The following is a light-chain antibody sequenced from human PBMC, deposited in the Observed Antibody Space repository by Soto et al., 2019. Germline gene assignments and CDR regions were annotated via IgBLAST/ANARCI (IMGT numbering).Light chain of an antibody. CDR2: GTS. J-gene: IGKJ3*01. CDR3: QQYGSSLFT. Sequence: DIVLTQSPGTLSLSPGERATLSCRASQSVSSKYLAWYQQKPGQPPRVLIYGTSIRATGIPERFSGGGSGTDFTLTITRLEPDDFAVYYCQQYGSSLFTFGPGTKVDFK. V-gene: IGKV3-20*01. CDR1: QSVSSKY.